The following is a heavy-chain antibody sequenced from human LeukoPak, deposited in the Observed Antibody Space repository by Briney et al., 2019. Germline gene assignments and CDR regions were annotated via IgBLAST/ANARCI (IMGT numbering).Heavy chain of an antibody. V-gene: IGHV5-51*01. Sequence: RGESLKISCKGSGYSFASFWIGWVRQMPGKGLEWMGIIYPGDSDTRYSPSFQGQVTISADKSISTTYVQWSSLKASDTAMYYCASIVVAATGRGYYYYGMDVWGQGP. J-gene: IGHJ6*02. CDR2: IYPGDSDT. D-gene: IGHD6-13*01. CDR1: GYSFASFW. CDR3: ASIVVAATGRGYYYYGMDV.